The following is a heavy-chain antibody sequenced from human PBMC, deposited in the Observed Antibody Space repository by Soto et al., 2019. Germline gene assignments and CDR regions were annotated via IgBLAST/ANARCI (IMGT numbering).Heavy chain of an antibody. D-gene: IGHD1-7*01. J-gene: IGHJ3*02. CDR1: GYTFTSYD. V-gene: IGHV1-8*01. Sequence: ASVKVSCKASGYTFTSYDINWVRQAPGQGLEWMGWMNPNSGNTNHAQKFQGRVTMTRNTSISTAYMELSRLRSDDTAVYYCARAGNWNYGGRGAFDIWGQGTMVTVSS. CDR2: MNPNSGNT. CDR3: ARAGNWNYGGRGAFDI.